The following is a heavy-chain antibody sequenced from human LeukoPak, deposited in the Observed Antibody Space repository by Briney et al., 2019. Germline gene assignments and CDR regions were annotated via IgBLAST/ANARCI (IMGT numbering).Heavy chain of an antibody. D-gene: IGHD6-13*01. J-gene: IGHJ2*01. Sequence: GGSLRLSCAPSGFMFNDYALHWVRQAPGKGLEWVSSISWNSGNMYYVDSVKGRFTISRDNAKNSLSLQMNSLKPEDTALYYCARGPGLGAGKRYLDLWGRGTLVIVSS. V-gene: IGHV3-9*01. CDR3: ARGPGLGAGKRYLDL. CDR2: ISWNSGNM. CDR1: GFMFNDYA.